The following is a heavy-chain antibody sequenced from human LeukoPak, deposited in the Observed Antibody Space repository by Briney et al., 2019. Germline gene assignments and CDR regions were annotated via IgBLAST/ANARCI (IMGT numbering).Heavy chain of an antibody. V-gene: IGHV3-9*01. CDR1: GFTFDDYA. D-gene: IGHD5-18*01. CDR2: ITWNSGSL. CDR3: AKDTSRGYSYGFSMGFDY. J-gene: IGHJ4*02. Sequence: GRSLRLSCAASGFTFDDYAMHWVRQAPGKGLEWVSGITWNSGSLGYADSVKGRFTISRVNAKNSLYLQLNSLRAEDTALYYCAKDTSRGYSYGFSMGFDYWGQGTLVTVSS.